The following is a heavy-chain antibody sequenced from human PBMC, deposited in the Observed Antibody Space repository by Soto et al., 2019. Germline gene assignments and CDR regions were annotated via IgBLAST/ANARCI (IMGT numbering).Heavy chain of an antibody. V-gene: IGHV1-8*01. J-gene: IGHJ6*01. CDR1: GYTFTSYD. CDR2: MNPNSGNA. Sequence: QVQLVQSGAEVKKPGASVKVSCKASGYTFTSYDINWVRQATGQGLEWMGWMNPNSGNAGYAQKFQDRVTMNRNSSISRAYMELSSLRSEDTAVYYCARRWIQLYYYGMDVWGRGATVTVSS. D-gene: IGHD5-18*01. CDR3: ARRWIQLYYYGMDV.